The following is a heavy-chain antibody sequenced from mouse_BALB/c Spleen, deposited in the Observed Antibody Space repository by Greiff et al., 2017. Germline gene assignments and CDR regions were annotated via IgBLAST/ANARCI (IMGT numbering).Heavy chain of an antibody. V-gene: IGHV5-6*02. D-gene: IGHD1-1*01. CDR1: GFTFSSYG. Sequence: DVKLVEPGGDLVKPGGSLKLPCAAPGFTFSSYGMSWVRQTPDKRLEWVATISSGGSYTYYPDSVKGRFTISRDNAKNTPYLQMSSLKSEDTAVYYCSRRHYYGSCVYAMDYWGQGTSVTVSS. CDR3: SRRHYYGSCVYAMDY. J-gene: IGHJ4*01. CDR2: ISSGGSYT.